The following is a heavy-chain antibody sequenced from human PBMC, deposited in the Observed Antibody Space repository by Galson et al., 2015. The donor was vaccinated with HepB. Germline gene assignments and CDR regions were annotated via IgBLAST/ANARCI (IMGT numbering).Heavy chain of an antibody. D-gene: IGHD4-11*01. CDR1: AYTFTGHF. CDR2: INPNNGVT. J-gene: IGHJ4*02. CDR3: AGEGTGDLQYNFDS. Sequence: SVKVSCRASAYTFTGHFMHWVRQAPGQGLEWMGWINPNNGVTRYAQKFQGRVTLTRDTSISTAYMELSSLTSDDTADYYCAGEGTGDLQYNFDSWGQGPLVTVSS. V-gene: IGHV1-2*02.